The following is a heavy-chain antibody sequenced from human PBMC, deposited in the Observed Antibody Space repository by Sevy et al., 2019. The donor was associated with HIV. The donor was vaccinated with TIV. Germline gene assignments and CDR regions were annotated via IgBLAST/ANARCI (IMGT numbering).Heavy chain of an antibody. J-gene: IGHJ6*02. Sequence: GGSLRLSCAASGFTFRSYSMNWVRQAPGRGLEWVSSITSSSSFIFYADSVKRRFTISRDNAKNSLFLQMNSLRAEDTAVYYCARPTSGLSEYEPLDNARFYGMDVWGQGTTVTVSS. D-gene: IGHD1-20*01. CDR1: GFTFRSYS. V-gene: IGHV3-21*01. CDR3: ARPTSGLSEYEPLDNARFYGMDV. CDR2: ITSSSSFI.